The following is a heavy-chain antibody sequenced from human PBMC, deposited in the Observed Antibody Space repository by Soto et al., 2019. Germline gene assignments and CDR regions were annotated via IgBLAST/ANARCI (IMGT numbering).Heavy chain of an antibody. CDR2: IYSSGST. J-gene: IGHJ4*02. D-gene: IGHD1-1*01. V-gene: IGHV4-30-4*01. CDR1: GGSISSDDYY. Sequence: PSETLSLTCPVSGGSISSDDYYWSWIRQPPGEGLEWIGYIYSSGSTSYNPSLKSRLTISIDTPKNQFSLTLTSVSAADTAVYYCARDRSNSPDYFDYWGQGTLVTVSS. CDR3: ARDRSNSPDYFDY.